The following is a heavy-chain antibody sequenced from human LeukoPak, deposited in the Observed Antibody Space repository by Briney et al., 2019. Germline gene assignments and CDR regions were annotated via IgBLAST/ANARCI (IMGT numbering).Heavy chain of an antibody. CDR1: GFTFDDYA. Sequence: GGSLRLSCAASGFTFDDYAMRWVRQAPGKGLEWVSGISWNSGSIGYADSVKGRFTISRDNAKNSLYLQMNSLRAEDTALYYCAKVGDYYGYFDYWGQGTLVTVSS. V-gene: IGHV3-9*01. CDR3: AKVGDYYGYFDY. CDR2: ISWNSGSI. J-gene: IGHJ4*02. D-gene: IGHD3-10*01.